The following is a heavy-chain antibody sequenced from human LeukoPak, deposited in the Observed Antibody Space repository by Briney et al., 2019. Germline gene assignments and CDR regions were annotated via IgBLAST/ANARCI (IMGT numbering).Heavy chain of an antibody. D-gene: IGHD3-3*01. Sequence: GASVKVSCKASGGSFSSHDISWVRQAPGQGLEWMGGIIPIFGTANYAQKFQGRVTITADESTSTAYMELSSLGSEDTAVYYCARKKYYDFWSGDTSGWFDPWGQGTLVTVSS. V-gene: IGHV1-69*13. CDR3: ARKKYYDFWSGDTSGWFDP. CDR2: IIPIFGTA. J-gene: IGHJ5*02. CDR1: GGSFSSHD.